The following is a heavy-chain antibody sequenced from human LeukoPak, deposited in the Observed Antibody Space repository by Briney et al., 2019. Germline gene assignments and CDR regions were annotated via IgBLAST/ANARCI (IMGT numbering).Heavy chain of an antibody. CDR3: ARDWSRGVFKPWYFDL. D-gene: IGHD3-3*01. V-gene: IGHV4-30-4*01. J-gene: IGHJ2*01. CDR1: GGSISCGDYY. Sequence: SETLSLTCTVSGGSISCGDYYWSWIRQPPGKGLEWIGYIYYSGSTYYNPSLKSRVTISVDTSKNQFSLKLSSVTAADTAVYYCARDWSRGVFKPWYFDLWGRGTLVTVSS. CDR2: IYYSGST.